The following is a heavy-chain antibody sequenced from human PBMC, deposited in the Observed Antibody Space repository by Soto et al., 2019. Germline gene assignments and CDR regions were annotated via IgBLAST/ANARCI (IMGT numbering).Heavy chain of an antibody. J-gene: IGHJ4*02. CDR1: GVSVTSYT. Sequence: SETLSPTCIVSGVSVTSYTWSWVRQPANKGLEWIGRVFSSVSATYNPSLKSRVSISMDTAENRISLKLDSVTAADAGVYFCARDGMPTGDTWGPGTLVTVSS. CDR2: VFSSVSA. CDR3: ARDGMPTGDT. V-gene: IGHV4-4*07. D-gene: IGHD2-21*02.